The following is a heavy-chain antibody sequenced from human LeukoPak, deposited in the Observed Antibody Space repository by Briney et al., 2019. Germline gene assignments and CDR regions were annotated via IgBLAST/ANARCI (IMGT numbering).Heavy chain of an antibody. CDR1: GGSISGYY. Sequence: SETLSLTCKVSGGSISGYYWSWIRQPPGKGLEWIGYIHYSGSTNYNPSLKSRVTTSVDTSKSQFSLKLSSVTAADTAVYYCARVGGYSGYDMDFWGQGTLVTVSS. CDR2: IHYSGST. J-gene: IGHJ4*02. CDR3: ARVGGYSGYDMDF. D-gene: IGHD5-12*01. V-gene: IGHV4-59*01.